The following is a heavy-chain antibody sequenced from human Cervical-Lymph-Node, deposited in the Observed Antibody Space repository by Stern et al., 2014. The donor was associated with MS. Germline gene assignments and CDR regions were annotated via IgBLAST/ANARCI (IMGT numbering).Heavy chain of an antibody. Sequence: VQLVESGGGMVQPGRSLRLSCASSGFSFSDYGIHWVRQAPGQALEWVAVISYDVAHKYYADSVKGRVTISRDNSKNTVYLQMNRLRSDDTAVYYCAKDLGGNAFDYWGQGTLVIVSS. CDR1: GFSFSDYG. J-gene: IGHJ4*02. V-gene: IGHV3-30*18. CDR3: AKDLGGNAFDY. D-gene: IGHD4-23*01. CDR2: ISYDVAHK.